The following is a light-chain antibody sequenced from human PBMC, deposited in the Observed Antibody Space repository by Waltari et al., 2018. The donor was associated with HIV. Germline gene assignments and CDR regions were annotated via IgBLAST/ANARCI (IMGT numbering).Light chain of an antibody. CDR3: SSYTITTAIV. J-gene: IGLJ2*01. CDR2: EVT. V-gene: IGLV2-14*01. Sequence: QSALTQPASVSGSPGQSITISCTGTNSDVGAYNYVSWYQQHPGKAPKLLIYEVTKRPPGISNRFSGSKSGNTASMTISGLQPEDEADYYCSSYTITTAIVFGGGTKLTVL. CDR1: NSDVGAYNY.